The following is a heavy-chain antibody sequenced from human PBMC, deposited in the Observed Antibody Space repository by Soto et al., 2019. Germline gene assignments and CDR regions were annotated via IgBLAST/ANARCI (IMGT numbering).Heavy chain of an antibody. CDR1: GYTFTSYG. V-gene: IGHV1-18*04. J-gene: IGHJ4*02. Sequence: VKVSCKASGYTFTSYGICWVRQAPGQGLEGLGWISAYNRNTNYAQPLQGRVTMTTDTSTSPAYLELRTPRSDDTAVYYCAGDEVADSSGYRDYWGQGTLVTVSS. CDR2: ISAYNRNT. CDR3: AGDEVADSSGYRDY. D-gene: IGHD3-22*01.